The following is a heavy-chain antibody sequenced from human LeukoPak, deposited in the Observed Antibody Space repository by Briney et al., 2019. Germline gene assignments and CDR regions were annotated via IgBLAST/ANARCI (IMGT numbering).Heavy chain of an antibody. CDR3: ARETSDDILTGYYIGYNWFDP. D-gene: IGHD3-9*01. CDR2: ISSSSSYI. V-gene: IGHV3-21*01. J-gene: IGHJ5*02. CDR1: GFTFSIYS. Sequence: PGGSLRLSCAASGFTFSIYSMNWVRQAPGKGLEWVSSISSSSSYIYYADSVKGRFTISRDNAKNSLYLQMNSLRAEDTAVYYCARETSDDILTGYYIGYNWFDPWGQGTLVTVSS.